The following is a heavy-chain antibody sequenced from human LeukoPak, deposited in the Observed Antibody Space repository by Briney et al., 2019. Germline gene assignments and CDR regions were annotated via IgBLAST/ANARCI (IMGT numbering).Heavy chain of an antibody. Sequence: GGSLRLSCAASGFTFTSHNMNWVRQAPGRGLEWVSSVSSGSTYIYYADSVKGRFTISRDNAKNSLYLQMNSLRAEDTAVYYCATLTGYSSRWGQGTLVTVSS. J-gene: IGHJ4*02. D-gene: IGHD6-13*01. CDR3: ATLTGYSSR. V-gene: IGHV3-21*01. CDR1: GFTFTSHN. CDR2: VSSGSTYI.